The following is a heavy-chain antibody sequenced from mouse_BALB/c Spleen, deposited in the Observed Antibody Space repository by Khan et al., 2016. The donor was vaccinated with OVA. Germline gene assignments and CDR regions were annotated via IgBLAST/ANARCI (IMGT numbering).Heavy chain of an antibody. D-gene: IGHD2-12*01. CDR2: IYPGNGST. CDR3: TKAYYRDYFDY. CDR1: GSTFTSYG. V-gene: IGHV1S134*01. J-gene: IGHJ2*01. Sequence: EVQLQESGAELGRPGSSVKLSCKTSGSTFTSYGIKWVKQRPGQGLEWIGYIYPGNGSTEYNEKFQGKAILTSDTSSSTAYMQLRSLTSEDSAIYFCTKAYYRDYFDYWGQGTTLTVSS.